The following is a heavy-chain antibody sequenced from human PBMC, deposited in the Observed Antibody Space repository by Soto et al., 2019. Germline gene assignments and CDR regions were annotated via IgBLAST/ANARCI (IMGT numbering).Heavy chain of an antibody. CDR3: ARGGTPIDY. D-gene: IGHD3-16*01. CDR2: ISAYNGNT. CDR1: GYTFTNFG. J-gene: IGHJ4*02. Sequence: QVHLVQSGAEVKKPGASVKVSCTASGYTFTNFGISWVRQAPGQGLEWMGWISAYNGNTNYAQKFQGRATMTPDTATGTAYIARRSLRSDDTGVYYWARGGTPIDYWGQGALVTVSS. V-gene: IGHV1-18*01.